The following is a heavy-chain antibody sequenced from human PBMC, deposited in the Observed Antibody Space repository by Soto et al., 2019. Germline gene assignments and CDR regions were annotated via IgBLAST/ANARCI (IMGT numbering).Heavy chain of an antibody. J-gene: IGHJ6*02. CDR1: SASISSSSYT. CDR3: ARLHGYCISSSCHGHYAMDV. D-gene: IGHD2-2*01. CDR2: IYYSGTT. Sequence: QLQLQESGPGLVKPSETLSLTCTVSSASISSSSYTWGWIRQPPGKGLEWIGSIYYSGTTYYNPSLNSRVTVSLATSKNQFSLKVPSVTAADTAVYYCARLHGYCISSSCHGHYAMDVWGQGTTVTVSS. V-gene: IGHV4-39*01.